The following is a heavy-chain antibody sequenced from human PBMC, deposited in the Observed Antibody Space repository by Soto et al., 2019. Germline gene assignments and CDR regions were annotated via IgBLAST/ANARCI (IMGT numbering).Heavy chain of an antibody. V-gene: IGHV3-23*01. D-gene: IGHD6-19*01. CDR2: FSATSENT. J-gene: IGHJ4*02. CDR3: AKARDQQWVRLPFDY. Sequence: EVQLLESGGGLVQPGGSLRLSCVGSGFFFSSYTMTWVRQAPGKGLEWVSSFSATSENTYYADSVRGRFTISRENSKNTLFLQMNSLTAEDPAMYYCAKARDQQWVRLPFDYWGQGILVIVSS. CDR1: GFFFSSYT.